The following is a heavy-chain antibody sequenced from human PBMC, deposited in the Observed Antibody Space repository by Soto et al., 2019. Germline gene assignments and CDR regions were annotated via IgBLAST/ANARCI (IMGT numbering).Heavy chain of an antibody. D-gene: IGHD1-26*01. Sequence: QVQLQESGPGLVKPSETLSLTCNVSGGSIRSYXXXXXXQPXXKALEWIGRIYTSGTTNYNPSLKSRATMLIDTSKNQFSLILSSVTAADTAVYYWAREGASGFGMDVWGQGTTVTVSS. CDR2: IYTSGTT. CDR1: GGSIRSYX. V-gene: IGHV4-4*07. J-gene: IGHJ6*02. CDR3: AREGASGFGMDV.